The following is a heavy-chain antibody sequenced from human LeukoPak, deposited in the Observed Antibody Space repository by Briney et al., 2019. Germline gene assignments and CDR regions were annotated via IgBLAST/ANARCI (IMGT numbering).Heavy chain of an antibody. CDR1: GYTFTSYG. Sequence: GASVKVSCKASGYTFTSYGISWVRQAPGQGLEWMGWISAYNGNTNYAQKLQGRVTMTTDTSTSTAYMELRSLRSDDTAVYYCARGPYYYGSGSYYWFDPWGQGTLVTVSS. J-gene: IGHJ5*02. D-gene: IGHD3-10*01. V-gene: IGHV1-18*01. CDR3: ARGPYYYGSGSYYWFDP. CDR2: ISAYNGNT.